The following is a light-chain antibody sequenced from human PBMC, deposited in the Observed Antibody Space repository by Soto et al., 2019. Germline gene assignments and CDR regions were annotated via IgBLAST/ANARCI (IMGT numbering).Light chain of an antibody. CDR2: GAS. Sequence: EIVLTQSPGTLSLSPGERATLSCRASQSVSSSYLAWYQQKPGQAPRLLMYGASSRATGISDRFSGSGSGTDFTLTISRLEAEDFAMYYCQQYGDSPRTFGQGTKVEIK. CDR3: QQYGDSPRT. V-gene: IGKV3-20*01. J-gene: IGKJ1*01. CDR1: QSVSSSY.